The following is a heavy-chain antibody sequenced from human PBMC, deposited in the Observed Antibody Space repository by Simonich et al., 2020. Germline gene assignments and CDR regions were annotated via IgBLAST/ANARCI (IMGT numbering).Heavy chain of an antibody. CDR1: GFTFSSYA. CDR2: ISYDGSNK. Sequence: QVQLVESGGGVVQPGWSLRLSCAASGFTFSSYAMHWVRQAPGKGRGWVAVISYDGSNKYYADPVKGRFTISRDNSKNTLYLQMNSLRAEDTAVYYCARDRNWGWFDPWGQGTLVTVSS. CDR3: ARDRNWGWFDP. V-gene: IGHV3-30*07. J-gene: IGHJ5*02. D-gene: IGHD7-27*01.